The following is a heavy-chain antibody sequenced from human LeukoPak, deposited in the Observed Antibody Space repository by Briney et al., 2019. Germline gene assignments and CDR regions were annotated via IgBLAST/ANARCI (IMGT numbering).Heavy chain of an antibody. Sequence: PGGSLRLSCAASGFTFSSYSINWVRQAPGKGLEWVSSISSSSSYIYYADSVKGRFTISRDNAKNSLYLQMNSLRAEDTAVYYCARGALDAFDIWGQGTMVTVSS. CDR1: GFTFSSYS. CDR3: ARGALDAFDI. V-gene: IGHV3-21*01. J-gene: IGHJ3*02. CDR2: ISSSSSYI.